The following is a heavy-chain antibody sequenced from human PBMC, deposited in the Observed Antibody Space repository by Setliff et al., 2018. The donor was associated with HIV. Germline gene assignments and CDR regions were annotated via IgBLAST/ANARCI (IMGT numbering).Heavy chain of an antibody. D-gene: IGHD2-21*01. CDR1: GFTFSNYA. CDR3: VKNRVVVIQNYFDS. V-gene: IGHV3-23*01. Sequence: PGGSLRLSCTASGFTFSNYAMSWVRQPPGKGLEWVAGIGGSPDTTYYGDSGRGRFTIARDNSKNTLYLQMNRLRAEDTAVYFCVKNRVVVIQNYFDSWGQGTLVTVSS. J-gene: IGHJ4*02. CDR2: IGGSPDTT.